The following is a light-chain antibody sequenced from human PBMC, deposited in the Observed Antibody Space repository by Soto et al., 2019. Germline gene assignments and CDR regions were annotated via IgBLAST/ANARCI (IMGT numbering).Light chain of an antibody. CDR1: QSVSSN. Sequence: EIVMTQSPVTLSVSPGERATLSCRASQSVSSNLAWYQQKPGQAPRLLIYGASSRATDIPDRFSGSGSGTEFTLTINSLQYEDVAVYYCQQYNNWPPLTFGGGTKVEIK. J-gene: IGKJ4*01. CDR3: QQYNNWPPLT. CDR2: GAS. V-gene: IGKV3-15*01.